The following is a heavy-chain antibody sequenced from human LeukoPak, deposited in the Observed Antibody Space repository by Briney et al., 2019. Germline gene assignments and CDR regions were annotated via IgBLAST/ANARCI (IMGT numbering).Heavy chain of an antibody. Sequence: SETLSLTCTVSGDSISGYYWSWIRQPPGKGLEWIGYLHNSGSIYNPSLKSRATIAVDTSRNQFSLKLSSVTAADTAVYYCTEGAGWLIDYWGQGIQVTVSS. CDR1: GDSISGYY. CDR3: TEGAGWLIDY. CDR2: LHNSGS. V-gene: IGHV4-59*03. J-gene: IGHJ4*02. D-gene: IGHD5-12*01.